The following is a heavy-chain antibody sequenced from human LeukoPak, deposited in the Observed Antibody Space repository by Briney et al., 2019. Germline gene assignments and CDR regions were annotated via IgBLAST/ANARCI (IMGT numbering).Heavy chain of an antibody. CDR3: AGDTAMLLVADN. D-gene: IGHD5-18*01. Sequence: SVKVSCKASGGTFSSYAFSWVRQAPGQGLEWMGRIVPILGTANYAQKFQGRVTITADKSTTTAYMELSSLRSEDTAVYYCAGDTAMLLVADNWGQGTLVTVSS. CDR2: IVPILGTA. CDR1: GGTFSSYA. J-gene: IGHJ4*02. V-gene: IGHV1-69*04.